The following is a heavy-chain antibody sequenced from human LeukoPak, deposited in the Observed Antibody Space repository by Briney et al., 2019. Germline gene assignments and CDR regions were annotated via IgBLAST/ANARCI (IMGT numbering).Heavy chain of an antibody. J-gene: IGHJ4*02. CDR1: GFTFSSYG. CDR3: ARGDVLYYFDY. CDR2: IWYDGSNK. Sequence: GGSLRLSCAASGFTFSSYGMHWVRQAPGKGLEWVAVIWYDGSNKYYADSVKGRFTISRDNSKNTLYLQMNSLRAEDTAVYYCARGDVLYYFDYWSQGTLVTVSS. V-gene: IGHV3-33*01. D-gene: IGHD2-8*01.